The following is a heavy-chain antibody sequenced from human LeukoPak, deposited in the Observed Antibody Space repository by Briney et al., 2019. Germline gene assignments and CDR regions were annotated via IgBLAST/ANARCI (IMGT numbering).Heavy chain of an antibody. V-gene: IGHV1-69*05. CDR2: IIPIFGTA. Sequence: AVKVSCKASGGTFSSYAISWVRQAPGQGLEWMGRIIPIFGTANYAQKFQGRVTITTDESTSTAYMELSSLRSEDTAVYYCARSLTWILLWHAFDIWGQGTMVTVSS. CDR1: GGTFSSYA. J-gene: IGHJ3*02. CDR3: ARSLTWILLWHAFDI. D-gene: IGHD5-18*01.